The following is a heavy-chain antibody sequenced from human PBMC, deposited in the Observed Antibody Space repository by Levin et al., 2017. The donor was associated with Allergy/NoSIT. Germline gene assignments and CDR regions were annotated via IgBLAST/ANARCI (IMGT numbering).Heavy chain of an antibody. D-gene: IGHD6-19*01. CDR2: ISWISGRI. J-gene: IGHJ6*04. Sequence: SLKISCGASGFTFENYGMHWVRLVPGKGLEWVSGISWISGRIGYADFVKGRFTVSRDNGKNTLHLQINRVKPEDTALYYCARDMGISGWSPGELRGMDVWGKGTTVTVS. CDR3: ARDMGISGWSPGELRGMDV. CDR1: GFTFENYG. V-gene: IGHV3-9*01.